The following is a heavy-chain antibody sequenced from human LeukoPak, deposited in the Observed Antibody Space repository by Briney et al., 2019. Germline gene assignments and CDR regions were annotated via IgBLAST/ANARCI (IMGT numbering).Heavy chain of an antibody. V-gene: IGHV3-43D*03. D-gene: IGHD5-24*01. CDR2: ISWDGGST. J-gene: IGHJ4*02. CDR1: GFTFDDYA. Sequence: PGGSLRLSCAASGFTFDDYAMHWVRQAPGKGLEWVSLISWDGGSTYYADSVKGRFAISRDNSKNSLYLQMNSLRAEDTALYYCAKDAGQEIPSHYFDYWGQGTLVTVSS. CDR3: AKDAGQEIPSHYFDY.